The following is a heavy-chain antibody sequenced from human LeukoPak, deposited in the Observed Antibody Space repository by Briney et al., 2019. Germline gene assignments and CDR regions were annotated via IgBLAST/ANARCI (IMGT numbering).Heavy chain of an antibody. D-gene: IGHD3-10*01. CDR2: ISYDGSNK. Sequence: GGSLRLSCAASGFTFSSYAMHWVRQAPGKGLEWVAVISYDGSNKYYADSVKGRFTISRDNSKNTLYLQMNSLRAEDTAVYYCARDQAYGSGSYYGMDVWGQGTTVTVSS. J-gene: IGHJ6*02. CDR1: GFTFSSYA. V-gene: IGHV3-30*04. CDR3: ARDQAYGSGSYYGMDV.